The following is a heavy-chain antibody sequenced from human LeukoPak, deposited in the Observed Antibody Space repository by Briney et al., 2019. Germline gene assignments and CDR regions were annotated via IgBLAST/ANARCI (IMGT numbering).Heavy chain of an antibody. J-gene: IGHJ5*01. CDR2: VSYEGTIK. CDR1: GFAFSNFA. CDR3: AREKFDS. V-gene: IGHV3-30*14. Sequence: GGSLRLSCAASGFAFSNFAMHWVRQAPGKGLEWVAVVSYEGTIKYYTDSAKGRFTISRDNSDNIISLQMNNLTTEDTAAYYCAREKFDSWGQGTLVTVSP.